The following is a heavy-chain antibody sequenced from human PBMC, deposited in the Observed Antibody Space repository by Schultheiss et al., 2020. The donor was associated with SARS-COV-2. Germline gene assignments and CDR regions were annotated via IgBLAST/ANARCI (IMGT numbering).Heavy chain of an antibody. V-gene: IGHV4-59*01. Sequence: SQTLSLTCTVSGGSISSYYWSWIRQPPGKGLEWIGYIYYSGSTNYNPSLKSRVTISVDTSKNQFSLKLSSVTAADTAVYYCARGRGGNSNWYFDLWGRGTRVTVSS. CDR1: GGSISSYY. CDR3: ARGRGGNSNWYFDL. D-gene: IGHD4-23*01. J-gene: IGHJ2*01. CDR2: IYYSGST.